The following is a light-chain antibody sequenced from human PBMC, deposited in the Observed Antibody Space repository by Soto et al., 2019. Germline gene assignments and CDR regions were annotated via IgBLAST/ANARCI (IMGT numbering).Light chain of an antibody. Sequence: QSALTQPASVSGSPGQSITISCTGTNSDVGGYTYVSWYQQHPGKAPKLMIYDASNRPSGVSNRFSGSKSGNTASLTISGLQADDEADYYCSSYTSSSTPYVFGTGTKLTVL. CDR3: SSYTSSSTPYV. CDR2: DAS. V-gene: IGLV2-14*03. CDR1: NSDVGGYTY. J-gene: IGLJ1*01.